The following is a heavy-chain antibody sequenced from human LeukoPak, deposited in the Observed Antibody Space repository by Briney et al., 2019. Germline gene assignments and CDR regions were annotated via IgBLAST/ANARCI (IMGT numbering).Heavy chain of an antibody. CDR3: ARDIGGYSYGFGP. V-gene: IGHV3-21*01. Sequence: GGSLRLSCAASGFTFSSYSMNWVRQAPGKGLEWVSSISSSSSYIYYADSVKGRFTISRDNAKNSLYLKMNSLRAEDTAVYYCARDIGGYSYGFGPWGQGTLVTVSS. CDR2: ISSSSSYI. J-gene: IGHJ5*02. D-gene: IGHD5-18*01. CDR1: GFTFSSYS.